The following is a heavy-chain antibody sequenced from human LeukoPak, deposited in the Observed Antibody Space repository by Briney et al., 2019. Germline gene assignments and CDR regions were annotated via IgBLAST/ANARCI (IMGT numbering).Heavy chain of an antibody. CDR3: ARDSKYDFWSGYPPLDAFDI. CDR1: GFTFSSYW. V-gene: IGHV3-7*01. D-gene: IGHD3-3*01. CDR2: IKQDGSEK. Sequence: GGSLRLSCAASGFTFSSYWMSWVRQAPGKGRERVANIKQDGSEKYYVDSVKGRFTLSRDNAKNSLYMQMKGLRAEDTAVYYCARDSKYDFWSGYPPLDAFDIWGQGTMVTVSS. J-gene: IGHJ3*02.